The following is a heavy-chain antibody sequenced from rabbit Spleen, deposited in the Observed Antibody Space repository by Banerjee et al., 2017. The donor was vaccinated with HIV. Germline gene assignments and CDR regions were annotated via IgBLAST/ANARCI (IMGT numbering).Heavy chain of an antibody. V-gene: IGHV1S45*01. CDR3: ARDTSSSFSSYGMDL. Sequence: QEQLVESGGGLVQPEGSLTLTCKASGFSFSNKAVMCWVRQTPGKGLEWIACINAVTGKAVYASWAKGRFTFSKTSSTTVTLQMASLTAADTATYFCARDTSSSFSSYGMDLWGQGTLVTVS. CDR2: INAVTGKA. D-gene: IGHD1-1*01. J-gene: IGHJ3*01. CDR1: GFSFSNKAV.